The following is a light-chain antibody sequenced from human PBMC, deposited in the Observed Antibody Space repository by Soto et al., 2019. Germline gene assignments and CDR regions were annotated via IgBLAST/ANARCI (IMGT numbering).Light chain of an antibody. CDR2: GTS. J-gene: IGLJ2*01. Sequence: QTVVTQEPSLTVSPGGTVTLTCASGTGAVTSGDYPNWFQQKPGQSPRVRIYGTSNKHSWTPARFSGSLLGGKAALTLLGVQPEDEAEYYCLLYYGGAQLVFGGGTKLTVL. CDR3: LLYYGGAQLV. CDR1: TGAVTSGDY. V-gene: IGLV7-43*01.